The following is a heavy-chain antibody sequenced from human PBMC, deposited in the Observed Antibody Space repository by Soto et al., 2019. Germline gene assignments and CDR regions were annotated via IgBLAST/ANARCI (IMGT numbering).Heavy chain of an antibody. CDR2: ISGSGDST. J-gene: IGHJ4*02. V-gene: IGHV3-23*01. CDR1: GFTFSTYA. CDR3: AKERSSGWSFDY. Sequence: EVQLLESRGGMVQPGGSLRLSCAASGFTFSTYAMNWVRQAPGKGLEWVSGISGSGDSTYYADSVKGRFTVSRDNSKNTLYLQMNILRAEDTAVFYCAKERSSGWSFDYWGQGTLVTVSS. D-gene: IGHD6-19*01.